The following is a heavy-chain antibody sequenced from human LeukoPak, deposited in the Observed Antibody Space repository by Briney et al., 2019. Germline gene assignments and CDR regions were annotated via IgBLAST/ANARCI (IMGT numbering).Heavy chain of an antibody. CDR1: GFTLSSYW. CDR3: ARGSRDGSNIFQH. D-gene: IGHD5-24*01. V-gene: IGHV3-74*01. CDR2: INSDGSSI. J-gene: IGHJ1*01. Sequence: PGGALRVSCAASGFTLSSYWMHWVRPVPGKRLLWVSRINSDGSSINYADSVKGRFTISSDNAKITLYLQMNSLRAEDTAVYYCARGSRDGSNIFQHWGQGTLVTVSS.